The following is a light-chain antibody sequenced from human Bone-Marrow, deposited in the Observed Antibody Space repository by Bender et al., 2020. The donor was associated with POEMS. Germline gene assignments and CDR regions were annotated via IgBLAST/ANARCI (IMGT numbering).Light chain of an antibody. J-gene: IGLJ3*02. CDR3: QSRGTYWV. CDR2: DDS. Sequence: SYVLTQPPSVSVAPGKTARITCGGRNIESKSVHWYQQKPGQAPVLVIFDDSDRPSGIPERFSGSSSGTRVTLTITGVEAEDEADYYCQSRGTYWVFGGGTKVTVL. CDR1: NIESKS. V-gene: IGLV3-21*01.